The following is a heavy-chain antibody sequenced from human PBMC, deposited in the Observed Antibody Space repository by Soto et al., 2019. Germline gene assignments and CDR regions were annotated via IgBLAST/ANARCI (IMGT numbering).Heavy chain of an antibody. V-gene: IGHV4-4*07. CDR3: ARGTRLGYCSSTSCYSTYYFDY. CDR2: IYTSGST. Sequence: SETLSLTCTVSGGSISSYYGSWIRQPAGKGLEWIGRIYTSGSTNYNPSLKSRVTMSVDTSKNQFSLKLSSVTAADTAVYYCARGTRLGYCSSTSCYSTYYFDYWGQGTLVTVSS. J-gene: IGHJ4*02. D-gene: IGHD2-2*02. CDR1: GGSISSYY.